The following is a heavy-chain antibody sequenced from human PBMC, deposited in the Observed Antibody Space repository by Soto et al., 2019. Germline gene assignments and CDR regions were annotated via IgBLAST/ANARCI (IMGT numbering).Heavy chain of an antibody. V-gene: IGHV2-5*02. CDR1: GFALNTREVG. J-gene: IGHJ4*02. CDR2: IFWDDDK. Sequence: QITLRESGPTLVKPTQTLTLACTFSGFALNTREVGVGWIRQPPGKALEWLALIFWDDDKRYSPSLKSWLTISKDTSKSQVDLTMTSLDPVDTATYYCAQVRSGPSIEDSFGYYFDYGCQGTVVTVSS. CDR3: AQVRSGPSIEDSFGYYFDY. D-gene: IGHD3-16*01.